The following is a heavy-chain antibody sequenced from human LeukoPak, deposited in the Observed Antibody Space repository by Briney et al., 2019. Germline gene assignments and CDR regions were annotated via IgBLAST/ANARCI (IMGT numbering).Heavy chain of an antibody. CDR2: ILDDGSNK. Sequence: GGSLRLSCAASGFTSSSYGMHWVRPAPGKGRGWVAFILDDGSNKYYADSVKGRFTISRDNSKNTLYLQMNSLRAEDTAVYYRAKTTQGWGAIGYWGQGTLVTVSS. J-gene: IGHJ4*02. CDR1: GFTSSSYG. V-gene: IGHV3-30*02. CDR3: AKTTQGWGAIGY. D-gene: IGHD4/OR15-4a*01.